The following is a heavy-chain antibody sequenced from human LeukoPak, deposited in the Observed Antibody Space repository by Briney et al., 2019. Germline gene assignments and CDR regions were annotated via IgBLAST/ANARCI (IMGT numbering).Heavy chain of an antibody. CDR3: TRGRSSGWYSAAFDL. J-gene: IGHJ3*01. D-gene: IGHD6-19*01. CDR1: GFTFSSYN. CDR2: IDSSSRYI. Sequence: PGGSLRPSCAASGFTFSSYNMDWVRQAPGKGLEWVSFIDSSSRYIYQADSVKGRFTISRDNAKNTLYLQMNSLRAEDTALYYCTRGRSSGWYSAAFDLWGQGTMVTVSS. V-gene: IGHV3-21*01.